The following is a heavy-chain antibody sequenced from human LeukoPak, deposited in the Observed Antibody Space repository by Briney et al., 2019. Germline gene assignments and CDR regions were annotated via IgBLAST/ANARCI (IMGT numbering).Heavy chain of an antibody. CDR2: ISGSGGST. V-gene: IGHV3-23*01. CDR1: GFTFSSYA. D-gene: IGHD2-2*01. CDR3: AKSLRAVVPAAMGAFDI. Sequence: GGSLRLSCAASGFTFSSYAMSWVRQAPGKGLEWVSAISGSGGSTYYADSVKGRSTISRDNSKNTLYLQMNSLRAEDTAVYYCAKSLRAVVPAAMGAFDIWGQGTMVTVSS. J-gene: IGHJ3*02.